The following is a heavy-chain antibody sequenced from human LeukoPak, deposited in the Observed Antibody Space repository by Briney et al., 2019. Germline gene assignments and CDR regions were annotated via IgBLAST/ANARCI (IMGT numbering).Heavy chain of an antibody. CDR1: GYPFTGYY. V-gene: IGHV1-18*04. CDR3: ARDWADDFWSGYYPKNWFDP. J-gene: IGHJ5*02. D-gene: IGHD3-3*01. Sequence: ASVKVSCKASGYPFTGYYMHWVRQAPGQGLEWMGWISAYNGNTNYAQKLQGRVTMTTDTSTSTAYMELRSLRSDDTAVYYCARDWADDFWSGYYPKNWFDPWGQGTLVTVSS. CDR2: ISAYNGNT.